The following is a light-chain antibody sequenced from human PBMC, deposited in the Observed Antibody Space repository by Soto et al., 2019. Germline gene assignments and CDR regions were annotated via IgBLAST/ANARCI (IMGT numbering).Light chain of an antibody. V-gene: IGKV3-20*01. Sequence: IVVTQSPGTLSLSTGERATLSCRASQSVSSSYLAWYQQKPGQAPRLLIYGASSRATGIPDRFSGSGSGTDFTLTISRLEPEDFAVYYCQQYGSSPWTFGQGTKVDIK. J-gene: IGKJ1*01. CDR2: GAS. CDR3: QQYGSSPWT. CDR1: QSVSSSY.